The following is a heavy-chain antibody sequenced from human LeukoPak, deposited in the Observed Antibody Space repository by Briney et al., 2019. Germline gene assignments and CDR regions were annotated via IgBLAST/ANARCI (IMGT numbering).Heavy chain of an antibody. CDR2: IDPNTGGT. V-gene: IGHV1-2*02. CDR1: GYTFTGYY. J-gene: IGHJ5*02. Sequence: ASVKVSCKASGYTFTGYYMHWVRQAPGQGLEWMGWIDPNTGGTNYAQRFQGRVTMTRDTSISTAYMELSRLRSDDTVVYYCARGGSYRYNWFDPWGQGTLVTVSS. CDR3: ARGGSYRYNWFDP. D-gene: IGHD3-16*02.